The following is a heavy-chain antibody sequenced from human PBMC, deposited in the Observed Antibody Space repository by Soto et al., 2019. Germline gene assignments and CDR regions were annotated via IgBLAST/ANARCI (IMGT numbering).Heavy chain of an antibody. CDR1: GYTFTSYG. CDR3: ARYVQYYDNLNDFDY. Sequence: QVQLVQSGAEVKKPGASVKVSCKASGYTFTSYGISWARQAPGQGLEWMGWISAYNGNTNYAQKHQGRVTMTTDTSTSTAYMELRSLRSDTTAVYYCARYVQYYDNLNDFDYWGQGTLVTVSS. D-gene: IGHD3-9*01. V-gene: IGHV1-18*04. CDR2: ISAYNGNT. J-gene: IGHJ4*02.